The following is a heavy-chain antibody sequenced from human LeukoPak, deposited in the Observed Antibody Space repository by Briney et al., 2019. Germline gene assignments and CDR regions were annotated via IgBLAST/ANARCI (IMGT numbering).Heavy chain of an antibody. V-gene: IGHV4-39*01. J-gene: IGHJ5*02. D-gene: IGHD2-2*01. Sequence: SETLSLTCTVSGGSISSSIYYCGWSRRPPGKGLEWIGSIYYSGSTYYNPSLKSRVTISVDTSKNQFSLKLSSVTAADTAVYYCARRKVVNNWFDPWGQGTLVTVSS. CDR3: ARRKVVNNWFDP. CDR1: GGSISSSIYY. CDR2: IYYSGST.